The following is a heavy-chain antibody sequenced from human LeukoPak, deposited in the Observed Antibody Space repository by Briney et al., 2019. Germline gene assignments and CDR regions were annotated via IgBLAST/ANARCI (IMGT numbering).Heavy chain of an antibody. Sequence: SETLSLTCTVSGGSISSSTYYWGWIRQPPGKGLEWIGYIYYSGSTYYNPSLKSRVTISVDTSKNQFSLKLSSVTAADTAVYYCARDLWVYGGPDAFDIWGQGTMVTVSS. CDR1: GGSISSSTYY. J-gene: IGHJ3*02. D-gene: IGHD4-23*01. V-gene: IGHV4-30-4*08. CDR3: ARDLWVYGGPDAFDI. CDR2: IYYSGST.